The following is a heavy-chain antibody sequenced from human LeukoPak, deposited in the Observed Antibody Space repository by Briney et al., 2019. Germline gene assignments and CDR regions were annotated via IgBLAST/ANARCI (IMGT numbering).Heavy chain of an antibody. Sequence: PGRSLRLSCAASGFTFSSYATHWVRQAPGKGLEWVSSISSSSSYIYYADSVKGRFTISRDNAKNSLYLQMNSLRAEDTAVYYCALVHVEGYCSSTSCYAFDYWGQGTLVTVSS. J-gene: IGHJ4*02. D-gene: IGHD2-2*01. CDR3: ALVHVEGYCSSTSCYAFDY. CDR2: ISSSSSYI. V-gene: IGHV3-21*01. CDR1: GFTFSSYA.